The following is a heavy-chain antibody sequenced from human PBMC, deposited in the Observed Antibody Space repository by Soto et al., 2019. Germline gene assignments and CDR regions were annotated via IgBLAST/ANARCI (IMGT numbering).Heavy chain of an antibody. CDR1: GGSVSSGSYY. J-gene: IGHJ6*02. CDR2: ISYSGST. CDR3: AREPTTVTNYYPYALDV. D-gene: IGHD4-17*01. Sequence: QVQLQESGPGLVKPSETLSLTCTVSGGSVSSGSYYWSWIRQPPGKGLEWIGNISYSGSTNSNPSLKSRVTMSLDTSKDQFSMKLSSVTAADTAVYYCAREPTTVTNYYPYALDVWGQGTTVTVSS. V-gene: IGHV4-61*01.